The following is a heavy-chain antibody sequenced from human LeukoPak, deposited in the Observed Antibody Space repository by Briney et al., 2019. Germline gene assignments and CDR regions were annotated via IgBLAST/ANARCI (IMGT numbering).Heavy chain of an antibody. Sequence: PGRSLRLSCAASGFTFDDYAMHWVRQAPGKGLEWVSGISWNSGSIGYADSVKGRFTISRDNAKNSLYLQMNSLRAEDMALYYWAKGNGWGHTGGGIDYWGQGTLVTVSS. J-gene: IGHJ4*02. V-gene: IGHV3-9*03. D-gene: IGHD6-19*01. CDR1: GFTFDDYA. CDR3: AKGNGWGHTGGGIDY. CDR2: ISWNSGSI.